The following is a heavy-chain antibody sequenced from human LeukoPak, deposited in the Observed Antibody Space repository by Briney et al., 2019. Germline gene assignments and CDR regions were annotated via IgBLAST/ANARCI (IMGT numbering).Heavy chain of an antibody. D-gene: IGHD3-3*01. Sequence: GGSLRLSCAASGFTFSSYGMHWVRQAPGKGLEWAAVIWYDGSNKYYADSVKGRFTISRDNSKNTLYLQMNSLRAEDTAVYYCAKESGGGYDFWSGYYSDAAYWGQGTLVTVSS. CDR2: IWYDGSNK. J-gene: IGHJ4*02. V-gene: IGHV3-30*02. CDR1: GFTFSSYG. CDR3: AKESGGGYDFWSGYYSDAAY.